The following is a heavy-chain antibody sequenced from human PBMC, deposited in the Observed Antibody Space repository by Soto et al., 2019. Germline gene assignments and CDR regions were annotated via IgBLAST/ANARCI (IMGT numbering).Heavy chain of an antibody. CDR2: IYYSGST. D-gene: IGHD3-3*01. J-gene: IGHJ5*02. Sequence: PSETLSLTCTVSGGSISSYYWSWIRQLPGKGLEWIGYIYYSGSTNYNPSLKSRVTISVDTSKNQFSLKLSSVTAADTAVYYCARTYYDFWSGYWRWFDPWGQGTLVTVS. CDR1: GGSISSYY. CDR3: ARTYYDFWSGYWRWFDP. V-gene: IGHV4-59*01.